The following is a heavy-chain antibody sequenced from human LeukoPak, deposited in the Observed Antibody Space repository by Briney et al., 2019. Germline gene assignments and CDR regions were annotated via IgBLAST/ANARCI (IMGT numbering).Heavy chain of an antibody. CDR3: ARVSSGDYFDY. V-gene: IGHV4-59*01. CDR2: IYYSGST. J-gene: IGHJ4*02. Sequence: SETLSLTCTVSGGSISSYYWSWIRQPPGKGLEWIGYIYYSGSTNYNPPLKSRVTISVDTSKNQFSLKLSSVTAADTAVYYCARVSSGDYFDYWGQGTLVTVSS. CDR1: GGSISSYY. D-gene: IGHD7-27*01.